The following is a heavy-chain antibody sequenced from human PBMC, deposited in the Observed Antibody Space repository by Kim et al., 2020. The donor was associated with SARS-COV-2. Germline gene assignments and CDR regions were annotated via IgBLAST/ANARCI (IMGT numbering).Heavy chain of an antibody. J-gene: IGHJ4*02. CDR2: IKQDGSEE. CDR3: ARKLYYYEYILGWFDC. V-gene: IGHV3-7*01. CDR1: GFSFSTYW. Sequence: GGSLRLSCAASGFSFSTYWMSWVRHAPGKGLEWVASIKQDGSEESYVDSVKGRFTISRDNAKSSLYLQMNSLRVEDTAVYYCARKLYYYEYILGWFDCWGQGTLVTVSS. D-gene: IGHD3-22*01.